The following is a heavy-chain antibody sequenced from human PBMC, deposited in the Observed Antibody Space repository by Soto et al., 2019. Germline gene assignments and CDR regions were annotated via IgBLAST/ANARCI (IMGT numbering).Heavy chain of an antibody. CDR1: GGSISSGDYY. CDR3: ASSIVVVPAAIPSFLTYYYYYGMDV. CDR2: IYYSGST. D-gene: IGHD2-2*02. Sequence: LSLTCTVSGGSISSGDYYWSWIRQPPGKGLEWIGYIYYSGSTYYNPSLKSRVTISVDTSKNQFSLKLSSVTAADTAVYYCASSIVVVPAAIPSFLTYYYYYGMDVWGQGTTVTVS. J-gene: IGHJ6*02. V-gene: IGHV4-30-4*01.